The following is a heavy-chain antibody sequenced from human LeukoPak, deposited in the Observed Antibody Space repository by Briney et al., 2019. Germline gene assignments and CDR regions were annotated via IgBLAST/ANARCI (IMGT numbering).Heavy chain of an antibody. Sequence: SETLSLTCAVYGGSFSGYYWSWIRQPPGKGLEWIGEINHSGSTNYNPSLKSRVTISVDTSKNQFSLKLSSVTAADTAVYYCARVAYSGYDYRGYFDYWGQGTLVTVSS. CDR1: GGSFSGYY. CDR3: ARVAYSGYDYRGYFDY. J-gene: IGHJ4*02. CDR2: INHSGST. V-gene: IGHV4-34*01. D-gene: IGHD5-12*01.